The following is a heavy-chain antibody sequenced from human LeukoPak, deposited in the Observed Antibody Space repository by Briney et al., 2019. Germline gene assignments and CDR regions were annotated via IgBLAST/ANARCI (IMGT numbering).Heavy chain of an antibody. CDR2: ISSSSSYI. V-gene: IGHV3-21*01. Sequence: PGGSLRLSCAASGFTFSSYSMNWVRQAPGKGLEWVSSISSSSSYIYYADSVKGRFTISRDNAKNSLYLQMNSLRAEDTAVYYCARIVVVVAATGASDYWGQGTLVTVSS. CDR1: GFTFSSYS. J-gene: IGHJ4*02. CDR3: ARIVVVVAATGASDY. D-gene: IGHD2-15*01.